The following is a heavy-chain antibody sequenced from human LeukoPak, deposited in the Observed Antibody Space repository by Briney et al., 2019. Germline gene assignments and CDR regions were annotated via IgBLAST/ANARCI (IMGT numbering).Heavy chain of an antibody. CDR1: GGSISSYY. J-gene: IGHJ4*02. D-gene: IGHD6-13*01. CDR3: ARDPGAAAGTNYFDY. V-gene: IGHV4-59*01. CDR2: IYYSGSI. Sequence: PSETLSLTCTVSGGSISSYYWSWIRQPPGKGLEWIGYIYYSGSINYNPSLKSRVAISVDTSKNQFSLKLSSVTAADTAVYYCARDPGAAAGTNYFDYLGQGTLVTVSS.